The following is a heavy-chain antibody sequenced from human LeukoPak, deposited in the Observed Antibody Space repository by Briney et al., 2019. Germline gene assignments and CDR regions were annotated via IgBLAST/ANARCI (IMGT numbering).Heavy chain of an antibody. Sequence: ASVKVSCKASGGTFSSYAISWVRQAPGQGLEWMGGIIPIFGTANYAQKFQGRVTITADESTSTAYMELSSLRSEDTAVYYCAGAPAWVVPAAMFRAWFDPWGQGTLVTVSS. CDR2: IIPIFGTA. V-gene: IGHV1-69*13. CDR3: AGAPAWVVPAAMFRAWFDP. CDR1: GGTFSSYA. J-gene: IGHJ5*02. D-gene: IGHD2-2*01.